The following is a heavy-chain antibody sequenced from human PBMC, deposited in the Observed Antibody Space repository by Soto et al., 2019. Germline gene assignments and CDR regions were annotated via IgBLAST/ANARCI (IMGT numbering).Heavy chain of an antibody. CDR2: ISPDGTVT. CDR1: GYPFSRHW. V-gene: IGHV3-74*01. CDR3: ARPRSMSSSGFDI. D-gene: IGHD1-26*01. Sequence: EVQLVESGGGLVQPGGSLRLSCAASGYPFSRHWIHWVRQAPGQGPVGVSRISPDGTVTDYADFVEGRFTISRDNAQKTLYLQMSSRRAEDTDVYYCARPRSMSSSGFDIWGQGTMVIVSS. J-gene: IGHJ3*02.